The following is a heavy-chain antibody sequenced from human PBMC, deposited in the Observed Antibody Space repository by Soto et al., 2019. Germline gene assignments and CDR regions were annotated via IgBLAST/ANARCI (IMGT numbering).Heavy chain of an antibody. CDR3: ARIYSSSGVILDP. Sequence: SVKVSFKASGGTFSSYAISWVRQAPEQGLAWMGGIIPIFGTANYAQKFQGRVTITADESTSTAYMELSSLRSEDTAVYYCARIYSSSGVILDPWGQGTLVTVSS. D-gene: IGHD6-6*01. V-gene: IGHV1-69*13. CDR2: IIPIFGTA. J-gene: IGHJ5*02. CDR1: GGTFSSYA.